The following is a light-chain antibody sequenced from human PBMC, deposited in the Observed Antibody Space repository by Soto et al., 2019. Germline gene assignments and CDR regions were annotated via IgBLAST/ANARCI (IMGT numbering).Light chain of an antibody. J-gene: IGLJ2*01. CDR3: QTWGTGPLV. CDR2: LNSDGSH. V-gene: IGLV4-69*01. Sequence: QSVLTQSPSASASLGASVKLTCNLSSGHTTYAIAWHQQQPEKGPRYLMNLNSDGSHSKGDGIPDGFSGSSSGAERYLTISSLQSEDEADYYCQTWGTGPLVFGGGTKLTVL. CDR1: SGHTTYA.